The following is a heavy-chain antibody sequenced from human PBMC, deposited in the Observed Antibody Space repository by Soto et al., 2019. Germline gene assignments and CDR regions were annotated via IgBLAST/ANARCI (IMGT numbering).Heavy chain of an antibody. V-gene: IGHV3-74*01. J-gene: IGHJ4*02. CDR3: ARGGGDRYDGNGYLGRH. CDR1: GFTFSSYW. D-gene: IGHD3-22*01. CDR2: IKSDGSGT. Sequence: EVQLVESGGGLVQPGESLTLSCAASGFTFSSYWMHWVRQAPGKGLVWVSRIKSDGSGTYYADSVKGRLTISRDNAKNTFYLQMNSLRVEGTAVYFCARGGGDRYDGNGYLGRHWGQGTGVTVSS.